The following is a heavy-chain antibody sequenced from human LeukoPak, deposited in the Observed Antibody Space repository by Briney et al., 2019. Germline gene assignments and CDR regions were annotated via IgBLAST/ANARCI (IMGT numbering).Heavy chain of an antibody. J-gene: IGHJ6*03. D-gene: IGHD6-13*01. CDR3: AREWDSSSWYGTHYYMDV. CDR2: ISSSSSTI. V-gene: IGHV3-48*01. Sequence: PGGSLRLSCAASGFTFSSYSMNWVRQAPGKGLEWVSYISSSSSTIYYADSVKGRFTISRDNAKNSLYLQMNSLRAEDTAVYYGAREWDSSSWYGTHYYMDVWGKGTTVTVSS. CDR1: GFTFSSYS.